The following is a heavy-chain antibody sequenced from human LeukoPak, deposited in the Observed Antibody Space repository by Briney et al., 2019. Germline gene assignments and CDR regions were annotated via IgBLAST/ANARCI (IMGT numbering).Heavy chain of an antibody. CDR3: ARGGLGYCSGGSCYSVYYFDY. Sequence: SETLSLTCTVSGGSISSGSYYWSWIRQPAGKGLEWIGRIYTSGSTNYNPSLKSRVTISVDTSKNQFSLKLSSVTAADTAVYYCARGGLGYCSGGSCYSVYYFDYWGQGTLVTVSS. V-gene: IGHV4-61*02. J-gene: IGHJ4*02. CDR2: IYTSGST. D-gene: IGHD2-15*01. CDR1: GGSISSGSYY.